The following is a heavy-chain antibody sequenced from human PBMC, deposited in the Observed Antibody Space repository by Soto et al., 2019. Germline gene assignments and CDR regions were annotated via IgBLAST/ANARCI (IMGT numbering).Heavy chain of an antibody. D-gene: IGHD1-26*01. CDR2: ISYDGSNK. CDR3: ARDLDSGSYYYYGMDV. V-gene: IGHV3-30-3*01. J-gene: IGHJ6*02. CDR1: GFTFSSYA. Sequence: SGGSLRLSCAASGFTFSSYAMHWVRQAPGKGLEWVAVISYDGSNKYYADSVKGRFTISRDNSKNTLYLQMNSLRAEDTAVYYCARDLDSGSYYYYGMDVWGQGTTVTVSS.